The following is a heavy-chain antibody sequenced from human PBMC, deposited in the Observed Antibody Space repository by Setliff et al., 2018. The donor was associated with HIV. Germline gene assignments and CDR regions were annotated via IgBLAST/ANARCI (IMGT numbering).Heavy chain of an antibody. CDR1: GDSLNTYY. J-gene: IGHJ4*02. CDR2: IYASGKT. Sequence: SETLSLTCNVSGDSLNTYYWSWIRQSAGKGLEWIGRIYASGKTTFNPSLKSRITMSFDTSKNQFSLKLTSVTAADTAVYYCARGNNDLESFDYWGQGALVTVSS. D-gene: IGHD3-3*01. V-gene: IGHV4-4*07. CDR3: ARGNNDLESFDY.